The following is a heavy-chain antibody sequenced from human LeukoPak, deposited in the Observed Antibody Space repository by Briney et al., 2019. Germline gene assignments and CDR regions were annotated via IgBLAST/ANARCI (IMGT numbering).Heavy chain of an antibody. CDR3: ARESPAYCGGDCYSGAFDI. CDR2: ISSNGGST. V-gene: IGHV3-64*01. Sequence: GSLRLSCAASGFTFSSYAMHWVSQAPGKGLEYVSAISSNGGSTYYANSVKGRFTISRDNSKNTLYLQMGSLRAEDMAVYYCARESPAYCGGDCYSGAFDIWGKGTMVTVSS. J-gene: IGHJ3*02. CDR1: GFTFSSYA. D-gene: IGHD2-21*02.